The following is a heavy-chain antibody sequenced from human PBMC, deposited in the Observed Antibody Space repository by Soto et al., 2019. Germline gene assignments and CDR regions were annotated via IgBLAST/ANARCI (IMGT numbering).Heavy chain of an antibody. CDR2: VYYIGNT. D-gene: IGHD6-6*01. J-gene: IGHJ4*02. V-gene: IGHV4-39*01. CDR3: AGQIYSSSGYYFDY. Sequence: PSETLSLTCTVSGGSISGSPSYWGWIRQPPGKGLEWIGSVYYIGNTYYSPSLKTRVTISVDTSKNQFSLKLTSMTAADTALYYCAGQIYSSSGYYFDYWGQGTLVTVSS. CDR1: GGSISGSPSY.